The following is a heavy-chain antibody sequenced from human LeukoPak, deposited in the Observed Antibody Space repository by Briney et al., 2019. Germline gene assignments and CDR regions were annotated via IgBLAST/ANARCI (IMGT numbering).Heavy chain of an antibody. V-gene: IGHV4-39*07. CDR3: AREDHSSGYYWEYFDY. Sequence: SETLSLTCSVSGVSISSSAYYWAWIRQPPGKGLEWIGSIYYSVSSHYNPSLKSRVTISVDTSKNQFSLKLSSVTAADTAVYYCAREDHSSGYYWEYFDYWGQGTLVTVSS. CDR1: GVSISSSAYY. CDR2: IYYSVSS. D-gene: IGHD3-22*01. J-gene: IGHJ4*02.